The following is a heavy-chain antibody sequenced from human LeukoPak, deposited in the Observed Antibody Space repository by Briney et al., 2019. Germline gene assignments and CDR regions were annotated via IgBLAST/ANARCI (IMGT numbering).Heavy chain of an antibody. V-gene: IGHV3-30*03. D-gene: IGHD6-13*01. CDR3: ARGMYSSSWYSHFYYYYMDV. Sequence: GGSLRLSCAASGFTFSSYGMHWVRQAPGKGLEWVAVISYDGSNKYYADSVKGRFTISRDNSKNTLYLQMNSLRAEDTAVYYCARGMYSSSWYSHFYYYYMDVWGKGTTVTVSS. CDR2: ISYDGSNK. J-gene: IGHJ6*03. CDR1: GFTFSSYG.